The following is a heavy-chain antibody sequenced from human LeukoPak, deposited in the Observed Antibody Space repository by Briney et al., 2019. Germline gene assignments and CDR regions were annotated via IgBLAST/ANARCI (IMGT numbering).Heavy chain of an antibody. D-gene: IGHD6-6*01. CDR2: IYYSGST. CDR3: AREWGEYSSSSEIGYFDY. J-gene: IGHJ4*02. V-gene: IGHV4-59*01. CDR1: GGSINYYY. Sequence: SETLSLTCTVSGGSINYYYWSWIRQPPGKGLEWIGYIYYSGSTNYNPSLKSRVTISVDTSKNQFSLKLSSVTAADTAVYYCAREWGEYSSSSEIGYFDYWGQGTLVTVSS.